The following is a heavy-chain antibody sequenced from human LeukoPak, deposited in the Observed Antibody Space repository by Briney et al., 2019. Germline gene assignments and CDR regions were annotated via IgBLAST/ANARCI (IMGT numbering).Heavy chain of an antibody. J-gene: IGHJ4*02. CDR1: GYSFTASY. Sequence: ASVKVSCKASGYSFTASYIHWVRQAPGQGLEWMGWINPNSGGTNYAQNFQGRVTMTRDTSTSTAYMELRSLRSDDTAVYYCARVGDSSGYYYGGQVFFDYWGQGTLVTVSS. V-gene: IGHV1-2*02. D-gene: IGHD3-22*01. CDR2: INPNSGGT. CDR3: ARVGDSSGYYYGGQVFFDY.